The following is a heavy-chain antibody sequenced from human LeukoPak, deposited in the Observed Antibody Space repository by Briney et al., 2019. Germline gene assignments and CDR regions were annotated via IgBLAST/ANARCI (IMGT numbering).Heavy chain of an antibody. CDR1: GFTFDDYG. Sequence: GGSLRLSCAASGFTFDDYGMSWVRQAPGKGLEWVSGINWNGGSTGYADSVKGRFTISRDNAKNSLYLQMNSLRAEDTALYHCTRAPPTTTDYGDYLTRWDYFDYWGQGTLVTVSS. CDR3: TRAPPTTTDYGDYLTRWDYFDY. V-gene: IGHV3-20*01. CDR2: INWNGGST. J-gene: IGHJ4*02. D-gene: IGHD4-17*01.